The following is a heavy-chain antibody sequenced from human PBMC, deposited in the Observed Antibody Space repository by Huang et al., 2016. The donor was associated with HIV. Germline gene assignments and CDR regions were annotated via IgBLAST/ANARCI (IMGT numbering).Heavy chain of an antibody. CDR2: INPHSGGT. D-gene: IGHD1-26*01. CDR3: ARGGSYHDEYFQH. V-gene: IGHV1-2*07. Sequence: QVQLVQSDAEVKRPGASVRVSCKTSGYNFIDYYMQWVRQAPGQGLEWMGWINPHSGGTDYAHKLQDRVTMTRDTSINTTYMELNRLTSDDTAVYYCARGGSYHDEYFQHWGQGTLVTVSS. CDR1: GYNFIDYY. J-gene: IGHJ1*01.